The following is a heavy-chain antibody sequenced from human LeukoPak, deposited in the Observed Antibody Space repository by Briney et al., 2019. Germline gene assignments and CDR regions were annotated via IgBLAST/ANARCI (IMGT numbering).Heavy chain of an antibody. CDR3: AGAGGGKGGFAS. Sequence: SETLSLTCTVYGGSFSGYYWSWIRQPPGRGLEWIGEINHSGSINYNPSLKSRVTISVDTSKNQFSLKLSSVTAADTAVYYWAGAGGGKGGFASWGRGTLVPVPS. CDR2: INHSGSI. CDR1: GGSFSGYY. V-gene: IGHV4-34*01. D-gene: IGHD3-16*01. J-gene: IGHJ4*02.